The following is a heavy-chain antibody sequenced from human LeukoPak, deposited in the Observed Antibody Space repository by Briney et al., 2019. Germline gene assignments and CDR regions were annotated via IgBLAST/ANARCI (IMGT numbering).Heavy chain of an antibody. Sequence: GGSLRLSCAASGFTFSAFPLAWVRQAPGKGLEWVSSVNGDSSYMYYADSVKGRFTIARDNARNSLHLQMNSLRAEDTAVYYCARLRCDVTSCFGKYYFDHWGQGTLVTVSS. CDR2: VNGDSSYM. CDR3: ARLRCDVTSCFGKYYFDH. CDR1: GFTFSAFP. J-gene: IGHJ4*02. V-gene: IGHV3-21*01. D-gene: IGHD2-2*01.